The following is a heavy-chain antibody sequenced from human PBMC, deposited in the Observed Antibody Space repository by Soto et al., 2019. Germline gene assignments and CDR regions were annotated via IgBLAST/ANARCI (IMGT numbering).Heavy chain of an antibody. Sequence: GGYVKLCCSTYGFVFADYGLNWFRQAPGKGLEWVGFIRSVPYGGTTEYAASVKGRFTISVDVSKSIGYLQMNSLQTEDTAVYFCTRMDSGYAIFDDWGQGTLVTVSS. V-gene: IGHV3-49*03. CDR1: GFVFADYG. CDR2: IRSVPYGGTT. CDR3: TRMDSGYAIFDD. J-gene: IGHJ4*02. D-gene: IGHD5-12*01.